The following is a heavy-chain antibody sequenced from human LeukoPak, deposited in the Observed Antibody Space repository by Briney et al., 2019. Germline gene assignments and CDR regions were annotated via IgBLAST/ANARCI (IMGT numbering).Heavy chain of an antibody. CDR1: GASFSGYS. CDR2: INHSGST. V-gene: IGHV4-34*01. Sequence: SETLSLTCAVYGASFSGYSWSWIRQPPGKGLEWIGEINHSGSTNYNPSLKSRVTVSVDTSKNQFSLKLSSVTAADTAVYYCARDRGTWNDDGFDYWGQGTLVTVSS. CDR3: ARDRGTWNDDGFDY. D-gene: IGHD1-1*01. J-gene: IGHJ4*02.